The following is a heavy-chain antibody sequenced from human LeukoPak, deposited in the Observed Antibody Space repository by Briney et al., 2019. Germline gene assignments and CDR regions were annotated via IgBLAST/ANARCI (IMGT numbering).Heavy chain of an antibody. V-gene: IGHV3-30-3*01. CDR3: ARDLTPIVGSYYYYGMDV. CDR1: GFTFKNSW. D-gene: IGHD1-26*01. J-gene: IGHJ6*02. CDR2: ISYDGSNK. Sequence: SGGSLRLSCAASGFTFKNSWMSWVRQAPGKGLEWVAVISYDGSNKYYADSVKGRFTISRDNSKNTLYLQMNSLRAEDTAVYYCARDLTPIVGSYYYYGMDVWGQGTTVTVSS.